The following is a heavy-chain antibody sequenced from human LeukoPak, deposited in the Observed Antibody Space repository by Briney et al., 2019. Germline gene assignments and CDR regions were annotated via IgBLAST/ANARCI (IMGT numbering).Heavy chain of an antibody. V-gene: IGHV4-4*07. D-gene: IGHD3-10*01. CDR1: GGSISSYY. CDR2: IYTSGST. Sequence: SETLSLTCTVSGGSISSYYWSWIRQPAGKGLEWIGRIYTSGSTNYNPSLKSRVTMSVDTSKNQFSLKLSSVTAADTAVYYCARDGDLAYYYGSGSYSPPWFDPWGQGTLVTVSP. J-gene: IGHJ5*02. CDR3: ARDGDLAYYYGSGSYSPPWFDP.